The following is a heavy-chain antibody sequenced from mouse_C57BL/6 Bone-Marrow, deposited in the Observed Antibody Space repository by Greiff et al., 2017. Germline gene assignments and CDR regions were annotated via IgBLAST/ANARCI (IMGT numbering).Heavy chain of an antibody. D-gene: IGHD1-1*01. CDR1: GYTFTSYW. CDR2: IDPSGSYN. J-gene: IGHJ3*01. CDR3: ARCITPWGFAY. Sequence: QVQLQQPGAELVMPGASVKLSCKASGYTFTSYWMHWVKQRPGQGLEWIGEIDPSGSYNNYNPTFQGKSQLTVDKSSRTAYMQLSSLTSDDSAVYYCARCITPWGFAYWGQGTLVTVSA. V-gene: IGHV1-69*01.